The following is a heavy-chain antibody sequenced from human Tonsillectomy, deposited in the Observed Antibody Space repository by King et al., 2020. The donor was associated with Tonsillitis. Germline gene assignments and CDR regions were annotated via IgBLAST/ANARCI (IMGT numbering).Heavy chain of an antibody. CDR3: TRVPDYGGNSFFYYYGMDV. Sequence: DVQLVESGGGLVKPGRSLRLSCIASGFTFGDYAMSWFRQAPGKGLEWVGFIRSKAYGETTEYAAAVKGRVTISRDDSKSIAYLQMNSLKTEDTAVYYCTRVPDYGGNSFFYYYGMDVWGQGTTVTVSS. CDR2: IRSKAYGETT. D-gene: IGHD4-23*01. V-gene: IGHV3-49*05. CDR1: GFTFGDYA. J-gene: IGHJ6*02.